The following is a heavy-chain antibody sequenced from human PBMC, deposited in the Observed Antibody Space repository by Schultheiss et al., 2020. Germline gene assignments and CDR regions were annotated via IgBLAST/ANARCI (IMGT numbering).Heavy chain of an antibody. CDR2: IYYSGST. V-gene: IGHV4-31*03. J-gene: IGHJ2*01. CDR3: ARPGQQLVSENDANWYFDL. CDR1: GGSISSGGYY. D-gene: IGHD6-13*01. Sequence: SETLSLTCTVSGGSISSGGYYWSWIRQHPGKGLEWIGYIYYSGSTYYNPSLKSRVTISVDTSKNQFSLKLSSVTAADTAVYYCARPGQQLVSENDANWYFDLWGRGTLVTVSS.